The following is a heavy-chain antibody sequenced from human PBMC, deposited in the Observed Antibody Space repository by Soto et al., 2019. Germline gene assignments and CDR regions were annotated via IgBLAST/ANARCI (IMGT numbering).Heavy chain of an antibody. CDR3: VGGQYYFDY. Sequence: QVQLVESGGGVVQPGRSLRLSCAASGFPFTTYGMHWVREGPGKGLEWVAVISYDGSSTYYADSVKGRFTISRDNSKNTLYLQINSLRPEDTALYYCVGGQYYFDYRGQGTLVTVSS. D-gene: IGHD3-10*01. J-gene: IGHJ4*02. CDR1: GFPFTTYG. V-gene: IGHV3-30*03. CDR2: ISYDGSST.